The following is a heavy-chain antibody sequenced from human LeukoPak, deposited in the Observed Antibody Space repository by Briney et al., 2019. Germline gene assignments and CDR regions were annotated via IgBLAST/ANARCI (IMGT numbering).Heavy chain of an antibody. Sequence: SETLSLTCTVSGGSISNYYWSWIRQPQGKGLEWIGYIYYSGSVNYNPSLKSRVTISVDTSKNQFSLKLSSVTAADTAVYYCARKNWQVSHYFDYWGQGTVVTVSS. V-gene: IGHV4-59*08. CDR3: ARKNWQVSHYFDY. D-gene: IGHD1-1*01. CDR2: IYYSGSV. J-gene: IGHJ4*02. CDR1: GGSISNYY.